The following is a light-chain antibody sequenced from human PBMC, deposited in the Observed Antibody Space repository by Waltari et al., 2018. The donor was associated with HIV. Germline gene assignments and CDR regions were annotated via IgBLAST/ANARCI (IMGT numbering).Light chain of an antibody. CDR2: EVT. V-gene: IGLV2-8*01. CDR3: SSYRDSLRVL. Sequence: QSALTQPPSASGSLGQSVTISCTGSSSDIGAYDFVSWFQQHPHSAPKLLLYEVTRRPSTVSARFSGSRSGSTAFLTVAGLQPDDEATYFCSSYRDSLRVLFGGGTNVTVL. CDR1: SSDIGAYDF. J-gene: IGLJ3*02.